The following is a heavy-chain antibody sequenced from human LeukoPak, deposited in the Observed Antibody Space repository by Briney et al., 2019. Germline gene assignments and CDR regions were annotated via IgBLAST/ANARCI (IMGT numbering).Heavy chain of an antibody. CDR3: AKDRGWELPRYSFDY. V-gene: IGHV3-30*18. CDR2: ISYDGSNK. J-gene: IGHJ4*02. CDR1: GFTFSSYD. D-gene: IGHD1-26*01. Sequence: GRSLRLSCAASGFTFSSYDMYWVRQAPGKGLEWVAVISYDGSNKYSADSVKGRFTISRDNSKNTLYLQMNSLRAEDTAVYYCAKDRGWELPRYSFDYWGQGTLVTVSS.